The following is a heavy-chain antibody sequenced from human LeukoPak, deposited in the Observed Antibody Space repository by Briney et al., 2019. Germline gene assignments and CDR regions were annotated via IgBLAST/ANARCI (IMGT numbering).Heavy chain of an antibody. CDR3: AFRDIVVVVAATAFDY. J-gene: IGHJ4*02. D-gene: IGHD2-15*01. CDR1: GFTFSSYA. V-gene: IGHV3-23*01. Sequence: GGSLRLSCAASGFTFSSYAMGWVRQAPGKGLEWVSAISGSGGSTYYADSVKGRFTISRDNSKNTLYLQMNSLRAEDTAVYYCAFRDIVVVVAATAFDYWGQGTLVTVSS. CDR2: ISGSGGST.